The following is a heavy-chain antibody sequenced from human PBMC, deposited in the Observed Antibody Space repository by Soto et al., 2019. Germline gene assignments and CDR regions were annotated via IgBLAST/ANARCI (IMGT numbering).Heavy chain of an antibody. CDR2: ISGGGDAT. D-gene: IGHD1-20*01. CDR1: GLTFGNYA. Sequence: EVQLLESGGGLVQPGGSLRLSCAASGLTFGNYAFSWVRQAPGKGLEWVSVISGGGDATYYPDSVKGRFTTSRDNSKNTVYLQMNCLRAEDTAVYYCAKKSLGSITLPALYYFDYWGQGTLVTVSS. CDR3: AKKSLGSITLPALYYFDY. J-gene: IGHJ4*02. V-gene: IGHV3-23*01.